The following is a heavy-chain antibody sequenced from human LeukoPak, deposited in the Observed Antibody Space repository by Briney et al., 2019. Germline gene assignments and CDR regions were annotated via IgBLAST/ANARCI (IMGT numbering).Heavy chain of an antibody. Sequence: ASVKVSCKASGYNVIAFDIHWVRQATGQGPEWMGWMNPHSGKTAYAQKFQGRVTMTRDISINTAYMEQSGLRSEDTAVYYCARGRTQMAAVLGHWGQGSLVTVSS. J-gene: IGHJ5*02. D-gene: IGHD5-24*01. CDR2: MNPHSGKT. CDR1: GYNVIAFD. V-gene: IGHV1-8*01. CDR3: ARGRTQMAAVLGH.